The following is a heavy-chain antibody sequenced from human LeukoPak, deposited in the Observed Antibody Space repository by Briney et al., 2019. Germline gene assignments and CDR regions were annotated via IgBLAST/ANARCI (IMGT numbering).Heavy chain of an antibody. CDR3: AKIIYPLRYPPDY. Sequence: AGGSLRLSCAASGFTFSSYAMSWVRQAPGKGLEWVSAISGSGGSTYYADSVKGRFTISRDNSKNTLYLQMNSLRAEDTAVYYCAKIIYPLRYPPDYWGQGTLVTVSS. J-gene: IGHJ4*02. V-gene: IGHV3-23*01. D-gene: IGHD4-17*01. CDR1: GFTFSSYA. CDR2: ISGSGGST.